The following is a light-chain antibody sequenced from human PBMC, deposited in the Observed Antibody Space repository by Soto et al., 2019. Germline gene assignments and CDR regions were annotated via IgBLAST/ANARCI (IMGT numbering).Light chain of an antibody. Sequence: EIVLTQSPGTLSLSPGERATLSCRASQSVSSSYLAWYQQKPGQAPRLLIYGASSRATGIPDRFSGSGSGTDFTLTISRLEPEDFAVHYCQQYGSSPVTFGQGTKLEIK. V-gene: IGKV3-20*01. CDR1: QSVSSSY. CDR3: QQYGSSPVT. CDR2: GAS. J-gene: IGKJ2*01.